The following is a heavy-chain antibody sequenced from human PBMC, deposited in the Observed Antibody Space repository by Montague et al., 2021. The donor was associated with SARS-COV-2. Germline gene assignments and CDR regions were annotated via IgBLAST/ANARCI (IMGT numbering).Heavy chain of an antibody. CDR2: ISSSGSTT. V-gene: IGHV3-11*01. CDR3: ARESAYDSSGYTFDY. J-gene: IGHJ4*02. CDR1: GFTFSDYY. D-gene: IGHD3-22*01. Sequence: SRRLSCAASGFTFSDYYMSWIRQAPGKGLEWVSYISSSGSTTYYADSVKGRFTISRDNAKNSLYLQMNSLRAEDTAVYYCARESAYDSSGYTFDYWGQGTLVTVSS.